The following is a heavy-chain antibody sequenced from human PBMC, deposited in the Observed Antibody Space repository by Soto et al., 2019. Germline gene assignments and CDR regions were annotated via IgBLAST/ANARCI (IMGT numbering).Heavy chain of an antibody. D-gene: IGHD1-1*01. J-gene: IGHJ5*02. CDR3: ARGTIIGP. V-gene: IGHV4-59*01. CDR1: YGSLRTFY. CDR2: VHYSGTT. Sequence: TVVYGSLRTFYGTWIRQPPGKGLEWIGYVHYSGTTNYNPSLKSRVTMSVDTSKNQFSLKLRSVTAADTAVYYCARGTIIGPWGQGTLVNVSS.